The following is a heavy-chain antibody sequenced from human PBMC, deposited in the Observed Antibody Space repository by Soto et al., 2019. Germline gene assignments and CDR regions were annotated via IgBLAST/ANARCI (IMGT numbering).Heavy chain of an antibody. CDR2: IVPIFNTA. Sequence: SLKVSCKSSGGSFSSYAISWVQQAAGQGLDGMGGIVPIFNTADYAQKFQGRLTITADECTRTAYIELRSLTSEDTAVFYCAVAPGITHRYSYGMDVWGQGTTVTVSS. CDR3: AVAPGITHRYSYGMDV. V-gene: IGHV1-69*13. J-gene: IGHJ6*02. CDR1: GGSFSSYA. D-gene: IGHD1-7*01.